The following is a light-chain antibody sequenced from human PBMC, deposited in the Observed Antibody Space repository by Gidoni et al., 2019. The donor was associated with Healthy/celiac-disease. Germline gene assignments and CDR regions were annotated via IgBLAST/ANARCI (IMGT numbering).Light chain of an antibody. J-gene: IGLJ3*02. CDR3: QSYDSSLSAWV. CDR2: GNS. V-gene: IGLV1-40*01. CDR1: SSNIGAVYD. Sequence: QSVLTQPPSVSGAPGQRVTISCTGSSSNIGAVYDVHWYQQLPGTAPKLLIYGNSHRPSGVPDRFSGSKSGTSASLAIPGLQAEDEADYYCQSYDSSLSAWVFGGGTKLTVL.